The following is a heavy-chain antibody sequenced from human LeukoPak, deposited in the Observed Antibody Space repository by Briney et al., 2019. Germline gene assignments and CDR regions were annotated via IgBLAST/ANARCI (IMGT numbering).Heavy chain of an antibody. J-gene: IGHJ4*02. D-gene: IGHD3/OR15-3a*01. CDR1: GFTYRNYA. Sequence: GGSLRLSCEASGFTYRNYAMNWVRQAPGKGLEWVSAITGSGDYTYYADSVKGRFTISRDNSKNKLYLQMNSLRAEDTAIYYCAKELGDWSALQNDYWGQGTLVTVSS. CDR3: AKELGDWSALQNDY. CDR2: ITGSGDYT. V-gene: IGHV3-23*01.